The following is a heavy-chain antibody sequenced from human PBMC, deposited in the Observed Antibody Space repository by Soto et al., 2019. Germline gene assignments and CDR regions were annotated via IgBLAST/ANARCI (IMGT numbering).Heavy chain of an antibody. J-gene: IGHJ6*02. D-gene: IGHD2-2*01. CDR1: GGTFSSYA. V-gene: IGHV1-69*01. Sequence: QVQLVQSGAEVKKPGSSVKVSCKASGGTFSSYAISWVRQAPGQGLEWMGGIIPIVGTANYAQKFQGRVTITADESTSTADMELRSLRSEDTAVYYCARDVLGRREMVAQLVVPAARFGMEVWGEATTVTV. CDR3: ARDVLGRREMVAQLVVPAARFGMEV. CDR2: IIPIVGTA.